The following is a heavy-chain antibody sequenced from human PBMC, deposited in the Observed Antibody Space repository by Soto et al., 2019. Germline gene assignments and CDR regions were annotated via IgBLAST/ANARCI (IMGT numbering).Heavy chain of an antibody. J-gene: IGHJ4*02. V-gene: IGHV3-23*01. CDR3: AKPQWELLD. Sequence: GGSLRLSCAASGFTFSSYTMSWVRQVPGKGLEWVSSISDSGDSTYYADSVKGRFTISRDNSKKTLYLQMNSLRVEDTALYYCAKPQWELLDWGQGTLVTVSS. CDR2: ISDSGDST. CDR1: GFTFSSYT. D-gene: IGHD1-26*01.